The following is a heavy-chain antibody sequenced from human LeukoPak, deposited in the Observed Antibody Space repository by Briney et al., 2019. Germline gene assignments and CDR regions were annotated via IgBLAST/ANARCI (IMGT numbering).Heavy chain of an antibody. CDR1: GGSISSYY. CDR3: ARAVRSSSWYAYYYYYMDV. D-gene: IGHD6-13*01. CDR2: IYYSGST. J-gene: IGHJ6*03. Sequence: SETLSLTCTVSGGSISSYYWSWIRQPPGKGLEWIGYIYYSGSTNYNPSLKSRVTISVDTSKNQFSLKLSSVTAADTAVCYCARAVRSSSWYAYYYYYMDVWGKGTTVTVSS. V-gene: IGHV4-59*01.